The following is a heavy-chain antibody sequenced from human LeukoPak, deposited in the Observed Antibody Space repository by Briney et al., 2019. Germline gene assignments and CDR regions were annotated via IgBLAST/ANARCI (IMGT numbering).Heavy chain of an antibody. V-gene: IGHV3-23*01. CDR3: ATGAHIAVAGLFDY. D-gene: IGHD6-19*01. Sequence: GGSLRLSCAASGFTFSSYAMSWVRPAPGKGLEWVSAISGSGGSTYYADSVKGRCTISRDNSNYTLYLPMNRLRPEHMAVYECATGAHIAVAGLFDYWGQGTLVTVSS. J-gene: IGHJ4*02. CDR2: ISGSGGST. CDR1: GFTFSSYA.